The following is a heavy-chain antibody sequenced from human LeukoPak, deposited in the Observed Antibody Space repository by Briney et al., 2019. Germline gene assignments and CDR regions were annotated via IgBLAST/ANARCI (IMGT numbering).Heavy chain of an antibody. CDR3: ARDPMMTTVKTYYYSGMDV. Sequence: ASVKVSCKASGYTFTSYAMHWVRQAPGQRLEWMGWINAGNGNTKYSQKFQGRVTITRDTSASTAYMELSSLRSEDTAVYYCARDPMMTTVKTYYYSGMDVWGQGTTVTVS. D-gene: IGHD4-17*01. V-gene: IGHV1-3*01. J-gene: IGHJ6*02. CDR1: GYTFTSYA. CDR2: INAGNGNT.